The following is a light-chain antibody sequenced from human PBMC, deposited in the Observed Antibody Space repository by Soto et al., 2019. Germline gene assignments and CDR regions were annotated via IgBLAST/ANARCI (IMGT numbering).Light chain of an antibody. CDR1: SSDVGGYNY. J-gene: IGLJ2*01. CDR3: SSFAGGGNPVL. V-gene: IGLV2-8*01. Sequence: QSALPQPPSASGSLGQSVTLSCTGTSSDVGGYNYVSWHQQHPGKAPKVMIYEVTKRPPGVPDRFSGSKSGNTASLTVSGLQAEDEADYYCSSFAGGGNPVLLGGGTKLTLL. CDR2: EVT.